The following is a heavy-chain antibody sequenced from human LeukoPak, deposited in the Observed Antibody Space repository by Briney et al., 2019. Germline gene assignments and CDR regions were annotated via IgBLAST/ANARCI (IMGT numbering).Heavy chain of an antibody. Sequence: PGGSLRLSCAASGFTFTSYWMAWVRQAPGKGLERVSNIKEDGSEAYYADSVRGRFTTSRDNVKNSLFLQMNSLRAEDTAVYYCSNGIYRNSYWGQGTLVTVSS. CDR2: IKEDGSEA. V-gene: IGHV3-7*01. CDR1: GFTFTSYW. J-gene: IGHJ4*02. D-gene: IGHD1-7*01. CDR3: SNGIYRNSY.